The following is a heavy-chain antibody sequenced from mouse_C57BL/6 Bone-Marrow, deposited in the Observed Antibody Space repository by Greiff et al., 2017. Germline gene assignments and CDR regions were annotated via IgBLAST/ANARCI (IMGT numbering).Heavy chain of an antibody. CDR1: GYTFTDYY. D-gene: IGHD2-3*01. J-gene: IGHJ2*01. CDR3: ARSGWPGYFDY. Sequence: EVQLQQSGPELVKPGASVKISCKASGYTFTDYYMNWVKQSHGKSLEWIGDINPNNGGTSYNQKFKGKATLTVDKSSSTAYMELRSLTSEDSAVYYCARSGWPGYFDYWGQGTTLTVSS. V-gene: IGHV1-26*01. CDR2: INPNNGGT.